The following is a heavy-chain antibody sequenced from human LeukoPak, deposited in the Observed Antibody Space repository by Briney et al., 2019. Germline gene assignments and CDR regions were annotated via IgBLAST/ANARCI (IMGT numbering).Heavy chain of an antibody. D-gene: IGHD2-21*02. Sequence: SETLSLTCTVSGGSISSYYWSWIRQPAGKGLEWIGRIYTSGSTNYNPSLKSRVTMSVDPSKNQFSLKLSSVTAADTAVYYCARSGCGGDCYSPYYYYYGMDVWGQGTTVAVSS. CDR3: ARSGCGGDCYSPYYYYYGMDV. CDR2: IYTSGST. V-gene: IGHV4-4*07. CDR1: GGSISSYY. J-gene: IGHJ6*02.